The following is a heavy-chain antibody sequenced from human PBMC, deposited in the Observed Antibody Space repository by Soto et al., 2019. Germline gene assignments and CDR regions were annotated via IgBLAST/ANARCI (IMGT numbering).Heavy chain of an antibody. CDR1: GYTFTSYA. CDR3: ARSPPRITIFGVVIDY. D-gene: IGHD3-3*01. CDR2: INAGNGNT. Sequence: ASVKVSCKASGYTFTSYAMHWVRQAPGQRLEWMGWINAGNGNTKYSQKFQGRVTITRDTSASTAYMELSSLRSEDTAVYYCARSPPRITIFGVVIDYWGQGTLVTVSS. V-gene: IGHV1-3*01. J-gene: IGHJ4*02.